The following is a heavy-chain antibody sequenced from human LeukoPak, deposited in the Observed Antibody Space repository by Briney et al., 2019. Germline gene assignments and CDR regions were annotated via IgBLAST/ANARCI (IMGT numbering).Heavy chain of an antibody. CDR3: AIGRSEVVTAAINY. V-gene: IGHV3-23*01. CDR2: ISGSGGST. CDR1: GFTFSTYA. J-gene: IGHJ4*02. Sequence: GGSLRLSCAASGFTFSTYAMSWVRQAPGKGLEWVSTISGSGGSTYYADSVKGRFTISRDNSKNTLYLQMNSLRAEDTAVYYCAIGRSEVVTAAINYWGQGTLATVSS. D-gene: IGHD2-15*01.